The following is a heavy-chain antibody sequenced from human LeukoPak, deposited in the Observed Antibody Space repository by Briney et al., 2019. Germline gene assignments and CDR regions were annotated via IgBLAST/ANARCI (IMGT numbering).Heavy chain of an antibody. D-gene: IGHD4-17*01. CDR2: INHSGST. Sequence: PSETLSLTCAVYGGSFSGYYWSWIRQPPGKGLEWIGEINHSGSTNYNPSLKSRVTISVDTSKNQFSLKLSSVTAADTAVYYCARGQFDGDYKTNLLVFDIWGQGTMVTVSS. CDR1: GGSFSGYY. J-gene: IGHJ3*02. V-gene: IGHV4-34*01. CDR3: ARGQFDGDYKTNLLVFDI.